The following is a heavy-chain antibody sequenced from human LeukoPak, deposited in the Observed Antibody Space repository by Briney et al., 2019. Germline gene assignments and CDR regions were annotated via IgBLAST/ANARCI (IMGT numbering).Heavy chain of an antibody. CDR1: GFTFSSYS. CDR2: ISSSSSYI. J-gene: IGHJ3*02. D-gene: IGHD2-2*01. Sequence: GGSLRLSCAASGFTFSSYSMNWVRQATGKGLEWVSSISSSSSYIYYADSVKGRFTISRDNAKNSLYLQMNSLRAEDTAVYYCARDLRVGYCSSTSCPGAFDIWGQGTMVTVSS. V-gene: IGHV3-21*01. CDR3: ARDLRVGYCSSTSCPGAFDI.